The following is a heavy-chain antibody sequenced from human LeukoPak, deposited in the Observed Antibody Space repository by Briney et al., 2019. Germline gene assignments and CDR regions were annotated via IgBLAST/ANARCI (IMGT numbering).Heavy chain of an antibody. Sequence: GGSLRLSCAASGFTFSTFNMNWVRQAPGKGLEWVSFISRDRTYKYYADSVKGRFTISRDDANNTLYLQMNSLRAEDTAVYYCARPSSGNYARSESWGQGTLVTVSS. D-gene: IGHD1-26*01. CDR3: ARPSSGNYARSES. V-gene: IGHV3-21*04. CDR1: GFTFSTFN. J-gene: IGHJ5*02. CDR2: ISRDRTYK.